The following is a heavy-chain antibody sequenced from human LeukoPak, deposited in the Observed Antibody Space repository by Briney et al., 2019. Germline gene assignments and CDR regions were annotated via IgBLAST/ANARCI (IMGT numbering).Heavy chain of an antibody. V-gene: IGHV1-2*02. D-gene: IGHD6-13*01. CDR3: AREARQQLVKGIDY. J-gene: IGHJ4*02. CDR2: INPNSGGT. CDR1: GYTFTSYG. Sequence: ASVKVSCKASGYTFTSYGISWVRQAPGQGLEWMGWINPNSGGTNYAQKFQGRVTMTRDTSISTAYMELSRLRSDDTAVYYCAREARQQLVKGIDYWGQGTLVTVSS.